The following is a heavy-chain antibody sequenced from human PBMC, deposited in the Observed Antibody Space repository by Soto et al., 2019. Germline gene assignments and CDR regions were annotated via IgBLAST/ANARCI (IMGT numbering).Heavy chain of an antibody. CDR3: AGERKDGFWSGYSSYGMDV. V-gene: IGHV1-46*04. CDR1: VDSFTNYY. D-gene: IGHD3-3*01. CDR2: INSSGGSP. Sequence: QVQLIQSGAEVRKPGASVKVSCKASVDSFTNYYVNWVRQAPGQSFEWMGIINSSGGSPPYAQKSLCRVTVTRDTCASTVYMELSSLKSEDTAVDYCAGERKDGFWSGYSSYGMDVWGQGTTVSGSS. J-gene: IGHJ6*02.